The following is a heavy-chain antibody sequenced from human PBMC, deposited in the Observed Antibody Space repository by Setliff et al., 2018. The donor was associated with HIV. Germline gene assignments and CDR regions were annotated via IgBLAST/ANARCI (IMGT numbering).Heavy chain of an antibody. CDR2: ISSSSSYI. V-gene: IGHV3-21*01. Sequence: GSLRLSCAASGFTFSTYGMHWVRQAPGKGLEWVSSISSSSSYIYYADSVKGRFTISRDNAKNSLYLQMNSLRAEDTAVYNCARAQSYDILTGYYLSAFDIWGQGTMVTVSS. CDR3: ARAQSYDILTGYYLSAFDI. CDR1: GFTFSTYG. J-gene: IGHJ3*02. D-gene: IGHD3-9*01.